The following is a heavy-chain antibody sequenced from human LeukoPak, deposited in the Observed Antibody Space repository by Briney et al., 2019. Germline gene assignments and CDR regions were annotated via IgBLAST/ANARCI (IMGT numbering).Heavy chain of an antibody. Sequence: GGSPRLSCGASGITFSSYGMHWVRQAPGKGLEWVASISYDGSNKYYADSVKGRFTISRDNSKNTLFLQMNSLRAEDTAVYFCARGGVDYYGSGTYYLMYYFDYWGQGALVTVSS. D-gene: IGHD3-10*01. CDR2: ISYDGSNK. CDR3: ARGGVDYYGSGTYYLMYYFDY. CDR1: GITFSSYG. V-gene: IGHV3-30*03. J-gene: IGHJ4*02.